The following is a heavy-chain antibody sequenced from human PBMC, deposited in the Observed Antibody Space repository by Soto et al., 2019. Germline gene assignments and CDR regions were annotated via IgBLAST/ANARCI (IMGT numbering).Heavy chain of an antibody. V-gene: IGHV4-4*02. J-gene: IGHJ5*02. Sequence: QVQLQESGPGLVKPSGTLSLTCAVSSGSISSSNWWSWVRQPPGKGLEWIGEIYHSGSTNYNPSLKSRVTISVDKSKNQFSLKLSSVTAADTAVYYCAGVVPAAIRGIRGWFDPWGQGTLVTVSS. CDR3: AGVVPAAIRGIRGWFDP. CDR2: IYHSGST. D-gene: IGHD2-2*01. CDR1: SGSISSSNW.